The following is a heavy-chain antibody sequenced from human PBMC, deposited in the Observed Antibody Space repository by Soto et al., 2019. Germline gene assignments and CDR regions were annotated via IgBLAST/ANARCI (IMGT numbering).Heavy chain of an antibody. Sequence: QVQLQESGPGLVKPSGTLSLTCAVSGGSISSSNWWSWVRQPPGKGLEWIGEIYHSGSTNYNPSLQTRVTISVDKAKNQFSLKLSSVTAADTAVYYCARFNSGNYYEAFDIWGQGTMVTVSS. D-gene: IGHD1-26*01. J-gene: IGHJ3*02. CDR3: ARFNSGNYYEAFDI. CDR1: GGSISSSNW. CDR2: IYHSGST. V-gene: IGHV4-4*02.